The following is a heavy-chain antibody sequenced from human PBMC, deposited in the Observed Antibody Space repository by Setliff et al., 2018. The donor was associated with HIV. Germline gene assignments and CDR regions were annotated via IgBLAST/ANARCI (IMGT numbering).Heavy chain of an antibody. D-gene: IGHD3-3*01. V-gene: IGHV3-23*01. Sequence: PGGSLRLSCAVSGFTFSGYWMSWVRQAPGKGLEWVSAISGSGGSTYYAGSVKGRFTISRDNSKNTLYLQMNSLRAEDTAVYYCAKDFLELSRVNFWGLDAFDIWGQGTMVTVSS. CDR1: GFTFSGYW. CDR2: ISGSGGST. CDR3: AKDFLELSRVNFWGLDAFDI. J-gene: IGHJ3*02.